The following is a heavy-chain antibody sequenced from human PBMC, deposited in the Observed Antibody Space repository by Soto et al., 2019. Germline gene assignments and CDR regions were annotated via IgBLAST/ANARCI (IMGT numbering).Heavy chain of an antibody. CDR3: AKGESDYYGSGIDY. CDR1: GFTFSSYG. V-gene: IGHV3-30*18. Sequence: QVQLVESGGGVVQPGRSLRISCAASGFTFSSYGMHWVRQAPGKGLEWVAVISYDGSNKYYADSVKGRFTISRDNSKNTLYLQMNSLRAEDTAVYYCAKGESDYYGSGIDYWGQGTLVTVSS. J-gene: IGHJ4*02. CDR2: ISYDGSNK. D-gene: IGHD3-10*01.